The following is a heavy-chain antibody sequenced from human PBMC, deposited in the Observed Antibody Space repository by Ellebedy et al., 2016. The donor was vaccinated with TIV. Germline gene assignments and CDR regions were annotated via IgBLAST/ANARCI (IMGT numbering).Heavy chain of an antibody. CDR1: GFTFSSYA. CDR3: ARDWQYDDSGYFGY. D-gene: IGHD3-22*01. Sequence: GESLKISCAASGFTFSSYAIHWIRQAPGKGLEWVAVVSPDGNTKYYGDSVKGRFTISRDNSRDSLYLQMSSLRVEDTAVYSCARDWQYDDSGYFGYWGQGALVTVSS. CDR2: VSPDGNTK. V-gene: IGHV3-30-3*01. J-gene: IGHJ4*02.